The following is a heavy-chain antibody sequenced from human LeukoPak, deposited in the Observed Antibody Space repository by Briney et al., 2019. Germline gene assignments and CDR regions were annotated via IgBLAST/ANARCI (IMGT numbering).Heavy chain of an antibody. J-gene: IGHJ4*02. V-gene: IGHV7-4-1*02. CDR3: ARGDAIVVNDPLTIDY. CDR1: GYTFTSYA. D-gene: IGHD3-22*01. CDR2: INTNTGNP. Sequence: AASVKVSCKASGYTFTSYAMNWVRQAPGQGLEWMGWINTNTGNPTYAQGFTGRFVFSLDTSVSTAYLQISSLKAEDTAVYYCARGDAIVVNDPLTIDYWGQGTLVTVSS.